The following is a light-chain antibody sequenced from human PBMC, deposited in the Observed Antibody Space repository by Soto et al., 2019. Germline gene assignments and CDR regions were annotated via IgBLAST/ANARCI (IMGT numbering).Light chain of an antibody. CDR3: QQSYSVPGT. J-gene: IGKJ1*01. Sequence: DIELTQSPPSLAASVGDRVTITCRASQNINNYLIWYQQKPGKAPQLLIYGASILPSGVPSRFSGSASGTDFTLTIGSLQPEDFATYYCQQSYSVPGTFGQGTKVEI. V-gene: IGKV1-39*01. CDR1: QNINNY. CDR2: GAS.